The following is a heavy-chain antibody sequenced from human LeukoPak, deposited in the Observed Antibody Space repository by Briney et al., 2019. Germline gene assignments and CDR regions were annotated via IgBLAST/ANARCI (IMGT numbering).Heavy chain of an antibody. CDR3: ATLTGTDY. V-gene: IGHV4-34*01. CDR1: GGSFNGYY. Sequence: SETLSLTCAVYGGSFNGYYWSWIRQPPGKGLEWIGEINHSGSTNYNPSLKSRVTISVDTSKNQFSLKLSSVTAADTAVYYCATLTGTDYWGQGTLVTVSS. CDR2: INHSGST. D-gene: IGHD1-20*01. J-gene: IGHJ4*02.